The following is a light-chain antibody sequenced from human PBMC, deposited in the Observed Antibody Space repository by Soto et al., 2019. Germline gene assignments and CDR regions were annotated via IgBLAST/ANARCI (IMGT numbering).Light chain of an antibody. J-gene: IGKJ4*01. Sequence: DIQMTQSPSSLSASVGDRVTITCQASQDISNYLNWYQQKPGKAPKLLIYDASNLETGVPSRFSGSGSGTDFTFTISSLQPEDIVIYYCETYDIHPLLIFGGGTMLDIK. CDR1: QDISNY. CDR3: ETYDIHPLLI. CDR2: DAS. V-gene: IGKV1-33*01.